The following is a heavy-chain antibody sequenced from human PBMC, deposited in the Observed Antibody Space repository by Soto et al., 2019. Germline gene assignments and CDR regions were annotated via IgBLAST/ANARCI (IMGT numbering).Heavy chain of an antibody. Sequence: GESLKISCAASGFTFSSYAMHWVRQAPGKGLEWVAVISYDGSNKYYADSVKGRFTISRDNSKNTLYLQMNSLRAEDTAVYYCAREPGDSTYFDYWGQGTLVTVSS. CDR3: AREPGDSTYFDY. CDR1: GFTFSSYA. J-gene: IGHJ4*02. V-gene: IGHV3-30-3*01. D-gene: IGHD4-4*01. CDR2: ISYDGSNK.